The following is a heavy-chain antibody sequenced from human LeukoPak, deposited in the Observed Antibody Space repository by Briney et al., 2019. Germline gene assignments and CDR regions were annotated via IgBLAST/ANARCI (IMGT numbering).Heavy chain of an antibody. D-gene: IGHD6-19*01. CDR3: ATGDTSRWCLFYYFDY. CDR1: VFTFSSYA. Sequence: GGSLRLSCAASVFTFSSYAMSWVRQAPGKGLEWVSAISGSGSSTYYADSVKGRFTISRDNSKNTLYLQTNSLRDADTAVYYYATGDTSRWCLFYYFDYWGQGTMVTVSS. J-gene: IGHJ4*02. CDR2: ISGSGSST. V-gene: IGHV3-23*01.